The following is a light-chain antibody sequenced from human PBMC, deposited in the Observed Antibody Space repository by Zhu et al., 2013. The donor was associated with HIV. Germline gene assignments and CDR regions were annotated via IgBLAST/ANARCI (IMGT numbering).Light chain of an antibody. V-gene: IGLV1-44*01. CDR2: RNN. Sequence: QSVLTQPPSASGTPGQRVTISCSGSSSNIGSNTVNWYQQFPGTAPKLLIYRNNQRPSGVPDRFSGSKSGTSATLGITGLQTGDEADYYCGTWDSSLSAGVFGGGTKLTVL. J-gene: IGLJ2*01. CDR1: SSNIGSNT. CDR3: GTWDSSLSAGV.